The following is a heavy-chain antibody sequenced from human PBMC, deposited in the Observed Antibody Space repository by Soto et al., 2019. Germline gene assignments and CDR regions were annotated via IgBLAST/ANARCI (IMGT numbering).Heavy chain of an antibody. Sequence: QVQLQESGPGLLKPSQTLSLSCTVSGGSVNSGDYYWSWIRQPPGKGLEWIGYIYYGGITSSNPSLKSRLTISIDTSKNQFSLKLDSVTAADTAVYYCARQYGGYEYYFDYWGQGTRVTVSS. D-gene: IGHD5-12*01. J-gene: IGHJ4*02. CDR1: GGSVNSGDYY. CDR3: ARQYGGYEYYFDY. CDR2: IYYGGIT. V-gene: IGHV4-30-4*01.